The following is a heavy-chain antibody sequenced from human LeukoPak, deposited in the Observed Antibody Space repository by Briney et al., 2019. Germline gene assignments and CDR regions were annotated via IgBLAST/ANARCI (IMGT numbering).Heavy chain of an antibody. CDR2: IKQNGNEK. J-gene: IGHJ5*02. Sequence: GGSLRLSCAGSGFTLNRYWTSWVRQAAGKGLEWVASIKQNGNEKHYVDSVKGRFIISRDNAENSVSLQMNSLRDEDTAIYYCATLLGESTIYDLWGQGTLVTVSS. D-gene: IGHD3-16*01. CDR1: GFTLNRYW. V-gene: IGHV3-7*01. CDR3: ATLLGESTIYDL.